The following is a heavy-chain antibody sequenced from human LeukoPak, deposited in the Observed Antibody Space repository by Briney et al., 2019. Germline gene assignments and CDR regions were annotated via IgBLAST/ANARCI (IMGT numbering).Heavy chain of an antibody. V-gene: IGHV4-59*01. Sequence: SETLSLTCTVSGGSISDNYWSWIRQPPGKGLEWIGHFHDSESTNYNPSLKSRVTISVDTSKNQFSLELSSVTAADTAVYYCARGDPSGKPGIPFDYWGQGTLVTVSS. CDR2: FHDSEST. J-gene: IGHJ4*02. D-gene: IGHD1-26*01. CDR3: ARGDPSGKPGIPFDY. CDR1: GGSISDNY.